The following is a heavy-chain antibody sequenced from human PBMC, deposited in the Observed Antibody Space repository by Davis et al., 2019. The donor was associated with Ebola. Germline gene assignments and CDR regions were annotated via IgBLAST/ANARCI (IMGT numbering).Heavy chain of an antibody. J-gene: IGHJ5*02. CDR1: GGSISSSYY. CDR3: ARLNLWFGELLSNWFDP. CDR2: IYYSGST. D-gene: IGHD3-10*01. V-gene: IGHV4-59*08. Sequence: SETLSLTCAVSGGSISSSYYWSWIRQPPGKGLEWIGYIYYSGSTNYNPSLKSRVTISVDTSKNQFSLKLSSVTAADTAVYYCARLNLWFGELLSNWFDPWGQGTLVTVSS.